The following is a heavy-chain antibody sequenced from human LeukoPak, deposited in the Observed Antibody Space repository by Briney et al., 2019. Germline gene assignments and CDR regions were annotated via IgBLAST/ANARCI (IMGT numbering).Heavy chain of an antibody. CDR1: GGSISDYY. CDR2: IYYSGSSYHSGST. CDR3: ARDRVHFDF. J-gene: IGHJ4*02. V-gene: IGHV4-59*01. Sequence: KPSETLSLTCTVSGGSISDYYWSWIRQPPGKGLEWIGYIYYSGSSYHSGSTNYNPSLKSRVTISVEASENQFSLKLSSVTAADTAVYYCARDRVHFDFWGQGTLLTVSS.